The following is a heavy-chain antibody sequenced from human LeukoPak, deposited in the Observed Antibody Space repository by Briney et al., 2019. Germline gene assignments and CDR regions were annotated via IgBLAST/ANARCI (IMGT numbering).Heavy chain of an antibody. J-gene: IGHJ4*02. CDR1: GFTFSSYS. V-gene: IGHV4-30-4*08. Sequence: LRLSCAASGFTFSSYSMNWVRQAPGKGLEWIGYIYYSGSTYYNPSLKSRVTISVDTSKNQFSLKLSSVTAADTAVYYCARDKSSSSVFDYWGQGTLVTVSS. CDR3: ARDKSSSSVFDY. CDR2: IYYSGST. D-gene: IGHD6-6*01.